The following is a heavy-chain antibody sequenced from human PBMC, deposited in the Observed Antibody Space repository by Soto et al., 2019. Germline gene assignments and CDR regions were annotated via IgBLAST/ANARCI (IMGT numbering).Heavy chain of an antibody. Sequence: QVQLVQSGAEVKKPGSSVKVSCKASGDTFSSYAISWVRQAPGQGLEWMGGIIPIFGTANYAQKFQGRVTITADKSTSTAYMELSSLRSEDTAVYYCARRRSGGSCYYCGMDVWGQGTTVTVSS. D-gene: IGHD2-15*01. CDR3: ARRRSGGSCYYCGMDV. CDR2: IIPIFGTA. J-gene: IGHJ6*02. CDR1: GDTFSSYA. V-gene: IGHV1-69*06.